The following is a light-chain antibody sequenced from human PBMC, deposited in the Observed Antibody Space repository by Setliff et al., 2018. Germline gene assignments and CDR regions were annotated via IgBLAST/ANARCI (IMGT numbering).Light chain of an antibody. J-gene: IGLJ2*01. Sequence: QSVLTQPASMSGSPGQSITISCTGTSSDIGAYTYVSWYQQHPGKAPKLLISDVSYRPSGVSHRFSGYKSGNTASLTISWLQAEDEADYYCSSYTTSSLRVFGGGTKVTVL. CDR2: DVS. V-gene: IGLV2-14*03. CDR3: SSYTTSSLRV. CDR1: SSDIGAYTY.